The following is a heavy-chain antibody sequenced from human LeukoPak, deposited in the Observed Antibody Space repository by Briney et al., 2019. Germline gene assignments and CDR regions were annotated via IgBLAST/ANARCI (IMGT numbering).Heavy chain of an antibody. V-gene: IGHV1-18*01. J-gene: IGHJ6*02. D-gene: IGHD2-2*01. CDR3: ARAIGSEYQLLYYYGMDV. CDR2: ISAYNGNT. Sequence: ASVKVSCKASGYTFTSYGISWVRQAPGQGLEWMGWISAYNGNTNYAQKLQGRVTMTTDTSTSTAYMELRSLRSDDTAVYYCARAIGSEYQLLYYYGMDVWGQGTTVTVSS. CDR1: GYTFTSYG.